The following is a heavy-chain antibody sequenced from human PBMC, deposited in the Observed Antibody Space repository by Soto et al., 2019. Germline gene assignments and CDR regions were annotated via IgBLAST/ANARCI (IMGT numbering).Heavy chain of an antibody. CDR2: IYYSGST. CDR3: ARDRPYGDYEGSTWFDP. Sequence: QVQLQESGPGLVKPSQTLSLTCTVSGGSISSGDYYWSWIRQPPGKGLEWIGYIYYSGSTYYNPSLKSRVTISVDTSKNQFSLKLSSVTAADTAVYYCARDRPYGDYEGSTWFDPWGQGTLVTVSS. CDR1: GGSISSGDYY. J-gene: IGHJ5*02. V-gene: IGHV4-30-4*01. D-gene: IGHD4-17*01.